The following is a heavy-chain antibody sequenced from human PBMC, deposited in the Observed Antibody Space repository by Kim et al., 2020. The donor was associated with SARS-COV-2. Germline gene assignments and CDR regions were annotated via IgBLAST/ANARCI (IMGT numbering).Heavy chain of an antibody. V-gene: IGHV3-48*02. CDR1: GFSFSSYS. CDR3: ARETVLDY. J-gene: IGHJ4*02. CDR2: ISSRGTTM. Sequence: GGSLRLSCAASGFSFSSYSMNWVRQAPGKGLEWVSYISSRGTTMHYADSVKGRFTISRDNAKSSLYLQMNSLRDEDTAVYFCARETVLDYWGQGTLVTVSS. D-gene: IGHD4-4*01.